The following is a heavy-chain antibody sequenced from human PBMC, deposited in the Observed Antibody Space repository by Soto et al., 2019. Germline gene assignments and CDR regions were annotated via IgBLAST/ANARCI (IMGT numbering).Heavy chain of an antibody. V-gene: IGHV3-23*01. CDR2: ISGSGGST. J-gene: IGHJ6*02. D-gene: IGHD2-15*01. Sequence: GGSLRLSCAASGFTFSSYAMSWVRQAPGKGLEWVSAISGSGGSTYYADSVKGRFTISRDNSKNTLYLQMNSLRAEDTAVYYCAKAETIVVVVAATQSTYGMDVWGQGTTVTVSS. CDR1: GFTFSSYA. CDR3: AKAETIVVVVAATQSTYGMDV.